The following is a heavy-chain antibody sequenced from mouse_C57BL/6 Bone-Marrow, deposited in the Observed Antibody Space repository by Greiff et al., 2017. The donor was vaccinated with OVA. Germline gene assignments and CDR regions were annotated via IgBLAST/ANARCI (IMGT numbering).Heavy chain of an antibody. CDR1: GYAFTNYL. V-gene: IGHV1-54*01. Sequence: QVQLQQSGAELVRPGTSVKVPCKASGYAFTNYLIEWVKQRPGQGLEWIGVINPGSGGTNYNEKFKGKATLTADKSSSTAYMQLSSLTSEDSAVYFCARTLEDYWGQGTTLTVSS. CDR3: ARTLEDY. CDR2: INPGSGGT. J-gene: IGHJ2*01.